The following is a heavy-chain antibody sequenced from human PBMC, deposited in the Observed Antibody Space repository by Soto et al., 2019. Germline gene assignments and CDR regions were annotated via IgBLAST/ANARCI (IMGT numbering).Heavy chain of an antibody. CDR1: GYTFTSYY. D-gene: IGHD6-13*01. CDR2: INPSGGST. Sequence: QVQLVQSGAEVKKPGASVKVSCKASGYTFTSYYMHWVRQAPGQGLEWMGIINPSGGSTNYAQKFQGRVTLTRDTATSTVCMELSSLRSEDTAVYYCARGLSAGDYWGQGTLVTVSS. J-gene: IGHJ4*02. CDR3: ARGLSAGDY. V-gene: IGHV1-46*01.